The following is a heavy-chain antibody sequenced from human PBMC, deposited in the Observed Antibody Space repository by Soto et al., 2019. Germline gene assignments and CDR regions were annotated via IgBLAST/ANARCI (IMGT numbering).Heavy chain of an antibody. CDR1: GFTVSSNY. Sequence: PGGSLRLSCAASGFTVSSNYMSWVRQAPGKGLEWVSVIYSGGSTYYADSVKGRFTISRHNSKNTLYLQMNSLRAEDTAVYYCERTQSEHITIFGVVIPGPFDYWGQGTLVTVSS. D-gene: IGHD3-3*01. V-gene: IGHV3-53*01. CDR2: IYSGGST. J-gene: IGHJ4*02. CDR3: ERTQSEHITIFGVVIPGPFDY.